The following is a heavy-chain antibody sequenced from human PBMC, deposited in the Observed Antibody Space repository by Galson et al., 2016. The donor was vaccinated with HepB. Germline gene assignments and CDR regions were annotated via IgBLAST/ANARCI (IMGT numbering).Heavy chain of an antibody. Sequence: SLRLSCAASGFTFDTYAMNWVRQAPGKGLEWVSTVSGSGVSTYYADSVKGRFTISRDNSNNTLFLQMDSLGAEDTAIYYCAKDYHDYSNYGHFGYWGQGTLVTVSS. D-gene: IGHD4-11*01. CDR3: AKDYHDYSNYGHFGY. CDR1: GFTFDTYA. J-gene: IGHJ4*02. CDR2: VSGSGVST. V-gene: IGHV3-23*01.